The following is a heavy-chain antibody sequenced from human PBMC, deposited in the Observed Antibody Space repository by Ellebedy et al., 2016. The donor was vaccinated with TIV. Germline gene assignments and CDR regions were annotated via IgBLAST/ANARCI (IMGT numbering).Heavy chain of an antibody. V-gene: IGHV3-33*01. J-gene: IGHJ4*02. CDR2: IWYDGSIK. D-gene: IGHD7-27*01. Sequence: GESLKISCAASGLTFSRYGMHWIRQAPDKGLEWVAVIWYDGSIKYLADSVKGGFTISRDNFNNTLYLQMNSLRAEDTAVYWCASWDFDYWGQGTLVTVSS. CDR3: ASWDFDY. CDR1: GLTFSRYG.